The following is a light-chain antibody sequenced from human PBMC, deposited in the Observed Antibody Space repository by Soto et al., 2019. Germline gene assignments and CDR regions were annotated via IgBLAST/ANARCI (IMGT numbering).Light chain of an antibody. CDR1: SSDVGGYNY. CDR2: DVS. Sequence: QSALTQPPSASGSPGQSVTISCTGTSSDVGGYNYVSWYQQYPGKAPKLMIYDVSKRPSGVPDRFSGSKSGKTASLTVSGLQPEDEADYYCTSYAGSNIWVFGGGTKVTVL. V-gene: IGLV2-8*01. CDR3: TSYAGSNIWV. J-gene: IGLJ3*02.